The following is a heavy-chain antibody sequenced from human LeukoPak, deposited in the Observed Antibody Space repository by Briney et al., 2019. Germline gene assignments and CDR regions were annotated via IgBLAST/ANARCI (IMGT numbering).Heavy chain of an antibody. CDR1: GFTLTSST. D-gene: IGHD6-19*01. J-gene: IGHJ6*02. Sequence: GASVKVSCKVSGFTLTSSTIQWVRQARGQRLEWIGWIVVGSGNPNYAQKFQERVIFTRDLSTATVYMELSSLRSEDTAVYYCARGRNSSGWYGYYYYYGMDVWGQGTTVTVSS. V-gene: IGHV1-58*02. CDR2: IVVGSGNP. CDR3: ARGRNSSGWYGYYYYYGMDV.